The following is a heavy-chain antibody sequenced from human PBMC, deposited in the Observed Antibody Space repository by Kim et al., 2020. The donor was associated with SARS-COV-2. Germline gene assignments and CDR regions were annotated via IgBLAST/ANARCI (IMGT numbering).Heavy chain of an antibody. D-gene: IGHD3-10*01. Sequence: AGSVKGRFTISRDNSRNTLYLQMNSLRAEDTALYYCARDLYGSGSYYGDYWGQGTLVTVSS. CDR3: ARDLYGSGSYYGDY. V-gene: IGHV3-23*01. J-gene: IGHJ4*02.